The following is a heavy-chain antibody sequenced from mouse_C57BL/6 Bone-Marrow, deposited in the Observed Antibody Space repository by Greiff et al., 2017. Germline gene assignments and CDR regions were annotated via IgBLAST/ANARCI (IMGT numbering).Heavy chain of an antibody. D-gene: IGHD1-1*01. J-gene: IGHJ2*01. CDR1: GFNIKDDY. V-gene: IGHV14-4*01. CDR3: TTRYYGSRGDY. Sequence: EVQLQQSGAELVRPGASVKLSCTASGFNIKDDYMHWVKQRPEQGLEWIGWIDPENGDTEYASKFQGKATITADTSSNTAYLQLSSLTSEDTAVYYCTTRYYGSRGDYWGQGTTLTVSS. CDR2: IDPENGDT.